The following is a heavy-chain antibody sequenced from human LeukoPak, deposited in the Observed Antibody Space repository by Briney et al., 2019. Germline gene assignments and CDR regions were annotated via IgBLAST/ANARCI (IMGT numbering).Heavy chain of an antibody. J-gene: IGHJ4*02. CDR3: AGSYDNSGYLDV. V-gene: IGHV3-30*02. D-gene: IGHD3-22*01. CDR1: GFTFSSYG. CDR2: IWYDGSNK. Sequence: GGSLRLSCAASGFTFSSYGMHWVHQAPGKGLEWVAFIWYDGSNKYYADSVKGRLTISRDNSKNTLYLQMNSLRAEDTAVYYCAGSYDNSGYLDVWGQGTLVTVSS.